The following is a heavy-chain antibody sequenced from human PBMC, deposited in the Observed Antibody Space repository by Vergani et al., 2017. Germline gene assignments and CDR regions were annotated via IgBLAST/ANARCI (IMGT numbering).Heavy chain of an antibody. V-gene: IGHV3-9*02. Sequence: EVQLVESGGVVVQPGGSLRLSCAASGFTSAGYAMHWVRQAPGKGLEWVSGISWISNSIGYADSVKGRFTISRDNAKNSLYLQMNSLRAEDTALYYCAKDLGTSSGGGWFDPWGQGTLVTVSS. CDR1: GFTSAGYA. CDR3: AKDLGTSSGGGWFDP. D-gene: IGHD6-6*01. CDR2: ISWISNSI. J-gene: IGHJ5*02.